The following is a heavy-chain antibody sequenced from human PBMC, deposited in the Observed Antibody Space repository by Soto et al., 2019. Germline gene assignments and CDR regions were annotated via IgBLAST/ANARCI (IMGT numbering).Heavy chain of an antibody. D-gene: IGHD3-16*01. CDR2: ISSDSRYI. J-gene: IGHJ6*02. CDR3: ARIKLVEFFFINVDVYDMDV. V-gene: IGHV3-48*02. Sequence: EVQLVESGGGLVQPGGSLRLSCAASGFTLSNYAVNWVRQAPGKGLEWVSYISSDSRYIYYGDSVKGRFTISRDNARNSVYLQMNSLRDEDTAVYSWARIKLVEFFFINVDVYDMDVWGQGTPVTVSS. CDR1: GFTLSNYA.